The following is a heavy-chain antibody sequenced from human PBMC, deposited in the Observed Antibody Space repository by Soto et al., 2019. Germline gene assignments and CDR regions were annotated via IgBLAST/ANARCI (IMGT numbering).Heavy chain of an antibody. Sequence: GGSLRLSCAASGFTVSNNYMSWVRQAPGKGLEWVSVIYSGGGTYYAESVKGRFTISRDNSKNTLYLQMDSLRAEDTAVYYCARDFPLSGYRYSGSYYYNSWGQGTLVTVSS. J-gene: IGHJ4*02. CDR3: ARDFPLSGYRYSGSYYYNS. D-gene: IGHD1-26*01. CDR2: IYSGGGT. V-gene: IGHV3-53*01. CDR1: GFTVSNNY.